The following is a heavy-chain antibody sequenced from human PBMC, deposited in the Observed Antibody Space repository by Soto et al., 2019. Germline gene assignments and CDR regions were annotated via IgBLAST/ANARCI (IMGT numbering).Heavy chain of an antibody. J-gene: IGHJ4*02. CDR3: AKEGASQNIVTRNFDY. V-gene: IGHV3-23*01. CDR2: ISGSGGST. CDR1: GFTFSSYA. Sequence: GGSLILSCAASGFTFSSYAMTWVRQAPGKGLEWVSGISGSGGSTYYAASVKGRFTISRDNSRNTLFLQINSLRAEDMAVYYCAKEGASQNIVTRNFDYWGQGTLVTVSS. D-gene: IGHD3-16*02.